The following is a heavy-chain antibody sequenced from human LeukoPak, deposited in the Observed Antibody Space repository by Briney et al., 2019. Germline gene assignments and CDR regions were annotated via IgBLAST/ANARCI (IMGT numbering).Heavy chain of an antibody. Sequence: PGGTLRLSCAAPGFTFSSYAMSWVRQAPGKGLEWVSAISGSGGSTYYADSVKGRFTISRDNSKNTLYLQMNSLRAEDTAVYYCTKLARAPRDFDYWGQGTLVTVSS. J-gene: IGHJ4*01. CDR1: GFTFSSYA. V-gene: IGHV3-23*01. CDR3: TKLARAPRDFDY. CDR2: ISGSGGST. D-gene: IGHD3-10*01.